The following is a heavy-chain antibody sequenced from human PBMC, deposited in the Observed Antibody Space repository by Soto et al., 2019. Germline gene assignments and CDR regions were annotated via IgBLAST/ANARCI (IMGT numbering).Heavy chain of an antibody. V-gene: IGHV4-61*03. D-gene: IGHD3-10*01. J-gene: IGHJ6*02. Sequence: QVQLQESGPGLVKPSETLSLTCTVSGGSVSSGSYYWSWIRQPPGKGLEWIGYIYYSGSTNYNPSHKSRVIISVDTSKNHFSLKLSSVTAADTAASYCARDSGEPVYYDYGMDVWGQGTTVTVSS. CDR2: IYYSGST. CDR1: GGSVSSGSYY. CDR3: ARDSGEPVYYDYGMDV.